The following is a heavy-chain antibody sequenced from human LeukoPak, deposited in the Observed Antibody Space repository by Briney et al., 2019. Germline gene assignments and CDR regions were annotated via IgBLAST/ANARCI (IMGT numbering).Heavy chain of an antibody. CDR1: GGSISSYY. V-gene: IGHV4-59*08. D-gene: IGHD3-3*01. CDR2: VYYSVST. J-gene: IGHJ6*03. CDR3: ARQESGPYHYMDV. Sequence: PSETLSLTCTVSGGSISSYYWTWIRQAPGKVLEWIGYVYYSVSTNYNPSLKSRVSISQDTSKNQVSLKLSSVTAADTAVYYCARQESGPYHYMDVWGKGTTVTVSS.